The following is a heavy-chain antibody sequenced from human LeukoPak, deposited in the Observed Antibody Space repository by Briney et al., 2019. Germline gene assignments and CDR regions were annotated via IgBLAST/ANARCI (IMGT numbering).Heavy chain of an antibody. D-gene: IGHD2-8*01. CDR3: ARGPYCTNGVCYSVWYYYYGMDV. J-gene: IGHJ6*02. V-gene: IGHV1-18*01. Sequence: AASVKVSCKASGYTFTSYGISWVRQAPGQGLEWMGWISAYNGNTNYAQKLQGRVTMTTDTSTSTAYMELRSLRSDDTAVYYCARGPYCTNGVCYSVWYYYYGMDVWGQGTTVTVSS. CDR1: GYTFTSYG. CDR2: ISAYNGNT.